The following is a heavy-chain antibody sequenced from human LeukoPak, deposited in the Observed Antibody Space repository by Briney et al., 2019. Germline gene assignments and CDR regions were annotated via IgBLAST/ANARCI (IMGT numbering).Heavy chain of an antibody. D-gene: IGHD3-9*01. J-gene: IGHJ6*03. V-gene: IGHV3-74*01. CDR1: GFTFSSYW. CDR2: INSDGSST. Sequence: GGSLRLSCAASGFTFSSYWMHWVRQAPGKGLVWVSRINSDGSSTSYADSVKGRFTISRDNAKNTLYLQMNSLRAEDTAVYYCAREDSYYDILTGIYYYYYMDVWGKGTTATVSS. CDR3: AREDSYYDILTGIYYYYYMDV.